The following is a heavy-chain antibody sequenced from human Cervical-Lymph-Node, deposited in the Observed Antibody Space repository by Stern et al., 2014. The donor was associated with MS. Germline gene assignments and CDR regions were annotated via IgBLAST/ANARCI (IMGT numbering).Heavy chain of an antibody. CDR1: GYTFTDYY. CDR2: ISPKSGDS. D-gene: IGHD1-7*01. J-gene: IGHJ4*02. V-gene: IGHV1-2*06. CDR3: AGGLGTTAFDF. Sequence: QVQLVQSAAEVKKPGASVKVSCKSFGYTFTDYYFHWVRQAPGQGLEWMGRISPKSGDSISATKVQGRVIMTRATSIRTLYLELHRLRPDDTAGYYLAGGLGTTAFDFWGQGTLVTVSS.